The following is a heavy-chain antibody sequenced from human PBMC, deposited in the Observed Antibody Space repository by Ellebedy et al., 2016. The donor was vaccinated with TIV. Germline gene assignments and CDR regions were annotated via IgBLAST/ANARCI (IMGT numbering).Heavy chain of an antibody. D-gene: IGHD6-19*01. CDR1: GFTVSSNY. J-gene: IGHJ4*02. CDR3: ARKNSSGWTFDY. Sequence: LGGSLRLSCAASGFTVSSNYMSWVRQAPGKGLEWVSVIYSGGSTYYADSVKGRFTISRDNSKNTLYLQMNSLRAEDTAVYYCARKNSSGWTFDYWGQGTLVTVSS. CDR2: IYSGGST. V-gene: IGHV3-53*01.